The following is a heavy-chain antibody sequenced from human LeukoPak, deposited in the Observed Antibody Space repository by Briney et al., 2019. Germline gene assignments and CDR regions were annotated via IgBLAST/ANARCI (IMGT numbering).Heavy chain of an antibody. CDR1: GFTFSSYS. Sequence: TGGSLRLSCAASGFTFSSYSMNWVRQAPGKGLEWVSSIGSSSSYIYYADSVKGRFTISRDNAKNSLYLQMNSLRAEDTAVYYCASDSSGRAAGWFDPWGQGTLVTVSS. CDR3: ASDSSGRAAGWFDP. CDR2: IGSSSSYI. J-gene: IGHJ5*02. D-gene: IGHD6-19*01. V-gene: IGHV3-21*01.